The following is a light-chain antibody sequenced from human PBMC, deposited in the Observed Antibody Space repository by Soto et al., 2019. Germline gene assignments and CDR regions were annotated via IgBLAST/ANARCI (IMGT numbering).Light chain of an antibody. CDR2: DAS. J-gene: IGKJ1*01. CDR3: QQRSNWQRT. CDR1: QSVSSY. V-gene: IGKV3-11*01. Sequence: EFVLTQSPATLSLSPGERATLSCRASQSVSSYLAWFQQKPGQAPRLLIYDASNRATGIPARFSGSGSGTDFTLTISSLEPEDFAVYYCQQRSNWQRTFGQGTKVEIK.